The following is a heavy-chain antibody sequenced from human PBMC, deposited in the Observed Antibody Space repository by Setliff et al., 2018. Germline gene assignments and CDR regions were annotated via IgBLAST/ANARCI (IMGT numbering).Heavy chain of an antibody. CDR3: AREGSIGWSQYFHH. CDR2: ISYDGFKI. V-gene: IGHV3-30*03. J-gene: IGHJ1*01. CDR1: GFTFTNYA. D-gene: IGHD6-19*01. Sequence: GGSLRLSCAASGFTFTNYAMHWVRQAPGKGLEWVALISYDGFKIYYAESVKGRFTISRDISTNTLFLEIDSLRSEDTGLYYCAREGSIGWSQYFHHWGQGTPVTVSS.